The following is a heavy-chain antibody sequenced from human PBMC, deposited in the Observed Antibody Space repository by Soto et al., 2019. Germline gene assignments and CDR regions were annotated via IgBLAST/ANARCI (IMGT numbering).Heavy chain of an antibody. V-gene: IGHV1-18*01. Sequence: GAPVKVSCKASGYTFSSYCISWVRQAPGQGLEWMGWISVYNGNTNYAQNFQGRVTMTTDTSTSTAYMELRSLRSDDTAIYYCARRLHIFGDHYYYYMDVWGTGTTVTVS. CDR3: ARRLHIFGDHYYYYMDV. CDR2: ISVYNGNT. D-gene: IGHD4-17*01. CDR1: GYTFSSYC. J-gene: IGHJ6*03.